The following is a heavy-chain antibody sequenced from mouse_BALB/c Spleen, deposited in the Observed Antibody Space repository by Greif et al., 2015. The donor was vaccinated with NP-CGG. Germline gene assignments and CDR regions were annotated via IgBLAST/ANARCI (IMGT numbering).Heavy chain of an antibody. J-gene: IGHJ2*01. CDR3: AGDYGYDGRGDY. CDR1: GYSITSGYS. D-gene: IGHD2-2*01. Sequence: EVKLQESGPDLVKPSQSLSLTCTVTGYSITSGYSWHWIRQFPGNKLEWMGYIHYSGSTNYNPSLKSRISITRDTSKNQFFLQLNSVTTEDTATYYCAGDYGYDGRGDYWGQGTTLTVSS. CDR2: IHYSGST. V-gene: IGHV3-1*02.